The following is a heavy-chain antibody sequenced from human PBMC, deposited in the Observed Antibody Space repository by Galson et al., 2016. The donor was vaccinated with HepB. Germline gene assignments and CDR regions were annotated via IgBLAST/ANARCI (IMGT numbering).Heavy chain of an antibody. V-gene: IGHV3-66*02. CDR2: IYSDDRT. CDR3: ARGAKAAAMSVDDFFDY. J-gene: IGHJ4*02. D-gene: IGHD6-13*01. CDR1: GFAVSSNY. Sequence: SLRLSCAASGFAVSSNYMSWVRQAPGKGLEWVSIIYSDDRTYYADSVKGRFAISRDNSKNKLYLQMKSLRPEDTAVFYCARGAKAAAMSVDDFFDYWGQGTLVTVSS.